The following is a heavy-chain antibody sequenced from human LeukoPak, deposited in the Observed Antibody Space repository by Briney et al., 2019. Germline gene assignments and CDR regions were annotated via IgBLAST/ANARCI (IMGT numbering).Heavy chain of an antibody. V-gene: IGHV3-30*14. Sequence: GGSLRLSCAASGFTFSSYAMHWVRQAPGKGLEWVAVISYDGSNKYYADSVKGRFTISRDNSKNTLYLQMNSLRAEDTAVYYCASPLGGSGSYSGYWGQGTLVTVSS. J-gene: IGHJ4*02. D-gene: IGHD3-10*01. CDR2: ISYDGSNK. CDR3: ASPLGGSGSYSGY. CDR1: GFTFSSYA.